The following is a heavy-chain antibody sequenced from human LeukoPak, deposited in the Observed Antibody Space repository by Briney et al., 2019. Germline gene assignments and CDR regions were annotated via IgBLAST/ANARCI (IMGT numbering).Heavy chain of an antibody. J-gene: IGHJ4*02. CDR2: LYAGGST. CDR3: ARIGYSDYSFAY. CDR1: GFTVSSHY. D-gene: IGHD4-11*01. Sequence: GGSLRLSCAASGFTVSSHYLSWVRQAPGKGLEWVSFLYAGGSTFYADSVKGRFTISRDNSKNTLYLQMNSLRAEDTAVYFCARIGYSDYSFAYWGQGTVVTVSS. V-gene: IGHV3-53*01.